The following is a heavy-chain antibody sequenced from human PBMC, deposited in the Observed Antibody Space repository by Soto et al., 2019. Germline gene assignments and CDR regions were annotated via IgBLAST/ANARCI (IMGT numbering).Heavy chain of an antibody. Sequence: GASVKVSCKASGYTFTSYAMHWVRQAPGQRLEWMGWINAGNGNTKYSQKFQGRVTITRDTSASTAYMELRSLRSDDTAVYYCARGGGVYGCSSTSCYPDYYYYMDVWGKGTTVTVSS. CDR2: INAGNGNT. D-gene: IGHD2-2*01. J-gene: IGHJ6*03. CDR3: ARGGGVYGCSSTSCYPDYYYYMDV. V-gene: IGHV1-3*01. CDR1: GYTFTSYA.